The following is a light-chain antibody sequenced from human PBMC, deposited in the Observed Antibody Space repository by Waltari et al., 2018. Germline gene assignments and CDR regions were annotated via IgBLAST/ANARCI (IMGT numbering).Light chain of an antibody. CDR1: SSNIGEDYG. Sequence: QSVLTQPPSVSGAPGQRVTIACTGTSSNIGEDYGFWCYQHLPGTAPKLLIYDNTNRPSGVPDRFSGSKSGTSASLAISGLQTEDEGNYYCQSYDSSLRGFFVFGTGTKVTVL. CDR3: QSYDSSLRGFFV. J-gene: IGLJ1*01. CDR2: DNT. V-gene: IGLV1-40*01.